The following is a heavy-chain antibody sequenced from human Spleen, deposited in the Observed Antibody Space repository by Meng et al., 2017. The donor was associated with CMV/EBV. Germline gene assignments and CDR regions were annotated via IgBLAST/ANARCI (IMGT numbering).Heavy chain of an antibody. V-gene: IGHV3-49*04. Sequence: GESLKISCTPYGFTFGDYAMSWVRQAPGKGLEWVGFIRSRVYGGTTEYAASVKGRFTISRDNSKSIAYLQMNSLKTEDTAVYYCTRVPDYYDSSGAIDYWGQGTLVTVSS. CDR3: TRVPDYYDSSGAIDY. J-gene: IGHJ4*02. CDR2: IRSRVYGGTT. D-gene: IGHD3-22*01. CDR1: GFTFGDYA.